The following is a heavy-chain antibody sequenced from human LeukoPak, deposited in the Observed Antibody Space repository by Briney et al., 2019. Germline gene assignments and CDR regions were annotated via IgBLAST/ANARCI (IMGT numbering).Heavy chain of an antibody. Sequence: ASVKVSCKASGYTFTSYGISWVRQAPGQGLEWMGWISAYNGNTNYAQKLQGRVTMTTDTSTSTAYMELRRLRSDDTAVYYCARDRSCSSTSCYWYWFDPWGQGTLVTVSS. J-gene: IGHJ5*02. D-gene: IGHD2-2*01. CDR3: ARDRSCSSTSCYWYWFDP. CDR1: GYTFTSYG. V-gene: IGHV1-18*01. CDR2: ISAYNGNT.